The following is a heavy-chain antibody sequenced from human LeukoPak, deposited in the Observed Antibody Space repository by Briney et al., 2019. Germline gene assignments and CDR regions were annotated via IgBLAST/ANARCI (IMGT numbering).Heavy chain of an antibody. CDR1: GGSISSYY. D-gene: IGHD5-24*01. CDR3: ARVDGYNNLDAFDI. CDR2: IYYSGST. J-gene: IGHJ3*02. Sequence: SETLPLTCTVSGGSISSYYWSWIRQPPGKGLEWIGYIYYSGSTNYNPSLKSRVTISVDTSKNQFSLKLSSVTAADTAVYYCARVDGYNNLDAFDIWGQGTMVTVSS. V-gene: IGHV4-59*01.